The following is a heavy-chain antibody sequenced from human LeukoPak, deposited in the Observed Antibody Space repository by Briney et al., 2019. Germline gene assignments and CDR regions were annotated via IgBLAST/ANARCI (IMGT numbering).Heavy chain of an antibody. CDR1: GFTFSSYA. CDR3: AREGRGDDAFDI. J-gene: IGHJ3*02. V-gene: IGHV3-30-3*01. CDR2: ISYDGSNK. Sequence: PGGSLRLSCAASGFTFSSYAMHWVRQAPGKGLEWVAVISYDGSNKYYADSVKGRFTISRDNSKNTLYLQMNSLRAEDTAVYYCAREGRGDDAFDIWGQGTMVTVSS.